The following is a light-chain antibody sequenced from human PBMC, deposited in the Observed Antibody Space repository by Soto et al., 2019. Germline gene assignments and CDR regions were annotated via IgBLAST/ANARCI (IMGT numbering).Light chain of an antibody. V-gene: IGKV1-33*01. J-gene: IGKJ5*01. CDR2: EAS. Sequence: DIQMTQLPSSLSASVGDRVTITCQASDNINKYLVWYQQKPGKAPKILISEASNVEIGAPSRFSGSGSGTDLTFTISTLQPDDFATYYCQQYEDLPRTFGQGTRLDIK. CDR1: DNINKY. CDR3: QQYEDLPRT.